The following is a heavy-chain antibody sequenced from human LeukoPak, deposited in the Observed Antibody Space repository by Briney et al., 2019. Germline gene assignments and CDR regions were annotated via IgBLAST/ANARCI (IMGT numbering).Heavy chain of an antibody. Sequence: GGSLRLSCAASGFTFSTYAMSWVRQAPGKGLEWVSAVRGSGTDTYYADSVKGRFTISRDNSKNTLYLQMNSLRAEDTAIYYRAKTSRGNSGYDSPFHYWGQGTLVTVSS. CDR2: VRGSGTDT. J-gene: IGHJ4*02. V-gene: IGHV3-23*01. D-gene: IGHD5-12*01. CDR1: GFTFSTYA. CDR3: AKTSRGNSGYDSPFHY.